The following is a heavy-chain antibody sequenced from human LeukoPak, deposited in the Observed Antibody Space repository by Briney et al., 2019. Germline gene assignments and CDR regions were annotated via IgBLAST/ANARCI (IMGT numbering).Heavy chain of an antibody. D-gene: IGHD3-3*01. CDR1: GFTFSDYA. Sequence: GGSLRLSCTASGFTFSDYAMSWVRQAPGKGLEWVSGISGSGGSIRYADSVKGRFIISRDNSKNTLYLQMNSLRAEDTAVYYCARGQNYDFWSGYYTYFDYWGQGTLVTVSS. CDR3: ARGQNYDFWSGYYTYFDY. V-gene: IGHV3-23*01. J-gene: IGHJ4*02. CDR2: ISGSGGSI.